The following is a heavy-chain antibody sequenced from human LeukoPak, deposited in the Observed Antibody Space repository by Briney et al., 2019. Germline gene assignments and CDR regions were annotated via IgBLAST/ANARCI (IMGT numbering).Heavy chain of an antibody. CDR2: IYHSSNT. V-gene: IGHV4-38-2*01. D-gene: IGHD6-19*01. CDR3: AAIAVAGQFDF. Sequence: SETLSLNCAVSGYSISSGYYWGWIRQPPRRGLEWIGNIYHSSNTYYSPSLKSRVTISVDMSKNHFSLKLSSMTAADTAVYYCAAIAVAGQFDFWGQGILVTVSS. J-gene: IGHJ4*02. CDR1: GYSISSGYY.